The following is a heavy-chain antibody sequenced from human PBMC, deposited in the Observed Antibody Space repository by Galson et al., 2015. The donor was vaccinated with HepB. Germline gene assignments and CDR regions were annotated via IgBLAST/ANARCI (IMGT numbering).Heavy chain of an antibody. Sequence: SLRLSCAASEFTFSSYWMHWVRQAPGKGLEWVSSISSSSSYIYYADSVKGRFTISRDNAKNSLYLQMNSLRAEDTAVYYCARDKSASYSAGLDYWGQGTLVTVSS. V-gene: IGHV3-21*04. CDR1: EFTFSSYW. CDR2: ISSSSSYI. D-gene: IGHD1-26*01. J-gene: IGHJ4*02. CDR3: ARDKSASYSAGLDY.